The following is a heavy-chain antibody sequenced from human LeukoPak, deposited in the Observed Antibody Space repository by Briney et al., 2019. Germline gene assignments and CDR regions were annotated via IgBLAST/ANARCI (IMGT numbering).Heavy chain of an antibody. V-gene: IGHV1-24*01. CDR2: FDPEDGET. J-gene: IGHJ6*02. D-gene: IGHD3-16*02. Sequence: ASVKVSCKVSGYTLTELSMHWVRQAPGKGLEWMGGFDPEDGETIYAQKFQGRVTMTEDTSTDTAYMELSSLRSEDTAVYYCATDKPPAIGDIVYYYGMDVWGQGTTVTVSS. CDR3: ATDKPPAIGDIVYYYGMDV. CDR1: GYTLTELS.